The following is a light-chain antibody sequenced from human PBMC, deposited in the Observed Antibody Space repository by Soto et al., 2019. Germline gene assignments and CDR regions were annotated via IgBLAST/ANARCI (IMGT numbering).Light chain of an antibody. Sequence: DIQMTQSPSTLSASVGDRVTITCRASQSISRWLAWYQQKPGKAPNLLIYDASTLHSGGPSRFSGSGSGTEFTLTITNRQPDDFATYFCQQYNTPWTFGQGTNVEIK. CDR3: QQYNTPWT. J-gene: IGKJ1*01. CDR1: QSISRW. CDR2: DAS. V-gene: IGKV1-5*01.